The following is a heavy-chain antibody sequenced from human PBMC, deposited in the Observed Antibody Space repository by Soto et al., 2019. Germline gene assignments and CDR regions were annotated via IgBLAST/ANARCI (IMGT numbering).Heavy chain of an antibody. V-gene: IGHV3-49*03. Sequence: PGGSLRLSCTASGFTFGDYAMGWFRQAPGKGLEWVGFIRSKAYGGTTEYAASVKGRFTISRDDSKSIAYLQMNSLKTEDTAVYYCTRDGASSSSAYWGQGTLVTVS. CDR2: IRSKAYGGTT. CDR1: GFTFGDYA. D-gene: IGHD6-6*01. J-gene: IGHJ4*02. CDR3: TRDGASSSSAY.